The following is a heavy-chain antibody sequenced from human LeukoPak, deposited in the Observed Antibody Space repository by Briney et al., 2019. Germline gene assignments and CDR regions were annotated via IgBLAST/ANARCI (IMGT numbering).Heavy chain of an antibody. CDR3: ARVGWYGGLTEFDY. V-gene: IGHV4-39*07. CDR2: IYYSGST. CDR1: GGSISSSSYY. Sequence: SETLSHTCTVSGGSISSSSYYWGWIRQPPGKGLEWIGSIYYSGSTYYNPSLKSRVTISGDTSKNQFSLKLSSVTAADTAVYYCARVGWYGGLTEFDYWGQGTLVTVSS. D-gene: IGHD3-10*01. J-gene: IGHJ4*02.